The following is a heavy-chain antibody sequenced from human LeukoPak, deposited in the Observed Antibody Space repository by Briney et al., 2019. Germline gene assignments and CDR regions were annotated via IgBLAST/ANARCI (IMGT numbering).Heavy chain of an antibody. CDR2: ITGSGGTT. CDR3: ARSMTGSGSYYPYFDF. D-gene: IGHD3-10*01. Sequence: GGSLRLSCAASGFTFSNYAMSWVRQAPGKGLEWVSAITGSGGTTYYTASVNGRFTISRDNAKNTLYLQMNSLRAEDTAVYYCARSMTGSGSYYPYFDFWGQGTLVTVSS. CDR1: GFTFSNYA. J-gene: IGHJ4*02. V-gene: IGHV3-23*01.